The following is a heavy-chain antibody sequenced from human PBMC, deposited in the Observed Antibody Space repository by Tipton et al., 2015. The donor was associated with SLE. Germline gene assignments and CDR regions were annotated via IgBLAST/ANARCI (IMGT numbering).Heavy chain of an antibody. Sequence: SLRLSCAASGFTFSSYAMSWVRQAPGKGLVWISVIYSGGSTYYADSVKGRFTISRDNSKNTLYLQMNSLRAEDTAVYYCAKDLWVRGGGMDVWGQGTTVSVSS. CDR1: GFTFSSYA. CDR2: IYSGGST. D-gene: IGHD3-10*01. J-gene: IGHJ6*02. CDR3: AKDLWVRGGGMDV. V-gene: IGHV3-23*03.